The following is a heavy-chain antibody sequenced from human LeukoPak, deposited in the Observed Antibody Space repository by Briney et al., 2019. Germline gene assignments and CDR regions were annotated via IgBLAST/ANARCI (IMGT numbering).Heavy chain of an antibody. Sequence: PSETLSLXCTVSGGSISSSSYYWGWIRQPPGKGLEWIGSIYYSGSTNYNPSLKSRVTIYVDTSRNQFSLKLSSVTAADTAVYYCARQGYCSSTSCYNRGFFGYWGQGTLVTVSS. J-gene: IGHJ4*02. CDR1: GGSISSSSYY. CDR3: ARQGYCSSTSCYNRGFFGY. V-gene: IGHV4-39*01. CDR2: IYYSGST. D-gene: IGHD2-2*01.